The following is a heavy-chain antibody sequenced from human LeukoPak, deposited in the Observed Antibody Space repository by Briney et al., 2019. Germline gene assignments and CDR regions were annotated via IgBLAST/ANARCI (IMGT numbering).Heavy chain of an antibody. CDR2: INPNSGGT. V-gene: IGHV1-2*02. CDR3: ARDSPSHYYDSSGSLDY. CDR1: GYAFTGYY. J-gene: IGHJ4*02. D-gene: IGHD3-22*01. Sequence: ASVKVSCKASGYAFTGYYMHWVRQAPGQGLEWMGWINPNSGGTNYARKFQGRVTMTRDTSISTAYMELSRLRSDDTAVYYCARDSPSHYYDSSGSLDYWGQGTLVTVSS.